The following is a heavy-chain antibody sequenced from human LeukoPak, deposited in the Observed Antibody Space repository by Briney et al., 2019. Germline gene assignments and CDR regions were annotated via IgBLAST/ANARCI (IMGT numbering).Heavy chain of an antibody. D-gene: IGHD2-8*01. J-gene: IGHJ3*02. CDR1: GFTFSSYA. CDR2: ISGSGGST. V-gene: IGHV3-23*01. CDR3: AKSLDIVLMVYAINAFDI. Sequence: GGSLRLSCAASGFTFSSYAMSWVRQAPGKGLEWVSAISGSGGSTYYADSVEGRFTISRDNSKNTLYLQMNSLRAEDTAVYYCAKSLDIVLMVYAINAFDIWGQGTMVTVSS.